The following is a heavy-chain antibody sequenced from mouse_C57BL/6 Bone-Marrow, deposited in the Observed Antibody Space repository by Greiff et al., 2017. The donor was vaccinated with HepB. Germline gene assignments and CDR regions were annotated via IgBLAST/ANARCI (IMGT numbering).Heavy chain of an antibody. CDR2: IYPGDGDT. D-gene: IGHD1-1*01. CDR1: GYAFSSSW. Sequence: QVQLQQSGPELVKPGASVKISCKASGYAFSSSWMNWVKQRPGKGLEWIGRIYPGDGDTNYNGKFKGKATLTADKSSSTAYMQLSSLTSEDSAVYFCARVDDYYGSSPAYWGQGTLVTVSA. J-gene: IGHJ3*01. CDR3: ARVDDYYGSSPAY. V-gene: IGHV1-82*01.